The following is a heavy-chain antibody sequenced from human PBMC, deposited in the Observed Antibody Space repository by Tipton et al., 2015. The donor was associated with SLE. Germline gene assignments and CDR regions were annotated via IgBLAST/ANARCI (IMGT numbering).Heavy chain of an antibody. V-gene: IGHV4-31*03. CDR2: IYYSGNT. CDR1: GDSLSGQY. J-gene: IGHJ6*04. D-gene: IGHD1-7*01. Sequence: TLSLTCSVYGDSLSGQYWSWIRQPPGKGLEWIGYIYYSGNTCYNPSLWSRLTISLDTSKDQFSLRLTSVTAADTAVYYCARATDWNLSPDVWGKGTTVTVSS. CDR3: ARATDWNLSPDV.